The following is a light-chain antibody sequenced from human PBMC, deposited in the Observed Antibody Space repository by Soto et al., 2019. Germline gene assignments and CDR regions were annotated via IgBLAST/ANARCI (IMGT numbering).Light chain of an antibody. CDR1: DSNIGSNS. CDR2: YNN. CDR3: AAWDASLSDRV. V-gene: IGLV1-47*02. Sequence: QSLLTHPPSACGTAGQVVTISCSGGDSNIGSNSVYWYQHLPRMAPKLLIYYNNQRPSGVPDRFSGSRSGTSASLAIVGLRSEDEAVYHCAAWDASLSDRVFGNGTKVTVL. J-gene: IGLJ1*01.